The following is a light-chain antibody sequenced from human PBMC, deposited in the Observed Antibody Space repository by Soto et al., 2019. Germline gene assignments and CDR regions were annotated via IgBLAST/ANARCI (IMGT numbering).Light chain of an antibody. CDR2: GNN. V-gene: IGLV1-47*02. J-gene: IGLJ2*01. CDR3: ATWDDTLSGVV. CDR1: SSNIGSNY. Sequence: QAVVTQPPSASGTPGQRVTVSCSGSSSNIGSNYVYWYQQVTGTAPKVLIYGNNQRPSGVPDRFSGSKSGTAASLAISGLRSEDEADYYCATWDDTLSGVVFGGGTQLTVL.